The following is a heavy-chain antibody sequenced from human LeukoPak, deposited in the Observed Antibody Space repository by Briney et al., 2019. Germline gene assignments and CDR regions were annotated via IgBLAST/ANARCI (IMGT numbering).Heavy chain of an antibody. CDR3: AHRPRSYVKTKGNYFDY. Sequence: ESGPTLVNPTQTLTLTCTFSGFSLSTSGVGVGWIRQPPGKALEWLGIIYWNDDKRYSPSLKNRLTITKDTSRNQVVLTMTNMDPVDTATYYCAHRPRSYVKTKGNYFDYWGQGTLVTVSS. J-gene: IGHJ4*02. CDR2: IYWNDDK. CDR1: GFSLSTSGVG. V-gene: IGHV2-5*01. D-gene: IGHD2-8*01.